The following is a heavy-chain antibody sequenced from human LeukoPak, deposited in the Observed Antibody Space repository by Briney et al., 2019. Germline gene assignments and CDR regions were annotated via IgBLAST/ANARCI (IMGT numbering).Heavy chain of an antibody. CDR1: GGSSSGYY. Sequence: SETLSLTCAVYGGSSSGYYWSWIRQPPGKGLEWTGEINHSGSTNYNPSLKSRVTISVDTSKNQFSLKLSSVTAADTAVYYCARYNQEYSSGWYGGWFDPWGQGTLVTVSS. J-gene: IGHJ5*02. CDR2: INHSGST. D-gene: IGHD6-13*01. V-gene: IGHV4-34*01. CDR3: ARYNQEYSSGWYGGWFDP.